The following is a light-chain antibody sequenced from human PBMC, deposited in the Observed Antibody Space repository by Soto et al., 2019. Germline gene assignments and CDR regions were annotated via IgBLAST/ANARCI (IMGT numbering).Light chain of an antibody. CDR1: QSVNTY. CDR2: DAS. V-gene: IGKV3-11*01. Sequence: EIVLTQSPVTLYLSPGERATLSCRASQSVNTYLAWYQQRIGQAPRLLIYDASYRATGIPARFSGSGSGTDFTLTISSLEPQDYAVYFCQQRNSCPRTFGKGTNVDIK. J-gene: IGKJ1*01. CDR3: QQRNSCPRT.